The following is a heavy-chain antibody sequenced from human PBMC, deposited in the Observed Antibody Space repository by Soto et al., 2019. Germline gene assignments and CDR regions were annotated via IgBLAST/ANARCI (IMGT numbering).Heavy chain of an antibody. J-gene: IGHJ4*02. D-gene: IGHD2-8*02. V-gene: IGHV3-23*01. CDR3: AKEVVYAMSKYYFDY. CDR2: ISGSGGST. Sequence: GGSLRLSCAASGFTFSSYAMSWVRQAPGKGLEWVSAISGSGGSTYYEDSVKGRFTISRDNSKNTLYLQMNSLGAEDTAVYYCAKEVVYAMSKYYFDYWGQGTLVTVSS. CDR1: GFTFSSYA.